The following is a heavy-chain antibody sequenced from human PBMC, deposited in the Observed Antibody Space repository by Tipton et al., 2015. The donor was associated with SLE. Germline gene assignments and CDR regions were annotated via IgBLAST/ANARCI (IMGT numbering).Heavy chain of an antibody. J-gene: IGHJ4*02. CDR2: IHYSGTT. V-gene: IGHV4-39*07. D-gene: IGHD3-16*01. CDR1: GDSISNSDYY. Sequence: TLSLTCTVSGDSISNSDYYWGWIRQPPGKGLEWIGNIHYSGTTYCNPSLKTRVTISVDTSKIQFSLRLTSVTAADTAVYYCARAIGANYFNFWGQGILVTVSS. CDR3: ARAIGANYFNF.